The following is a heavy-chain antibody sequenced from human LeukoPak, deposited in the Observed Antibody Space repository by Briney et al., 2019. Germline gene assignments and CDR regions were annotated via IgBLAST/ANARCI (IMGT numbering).Heavy chain of an antibody. V-gene: IGHV1-18*01. CDR2: ITSYNGNT. CDR1: GYTFSSYG. Sequence: ASVKVSCKASGYTFSSYGISWVRQAPGQGLEWMGWITSYNGNTKYAQQRQGRVTMTTDTSTGTAYMELRSLRSDDTAVYYCARAGAAAGTPFDYWGQGTLVTVSS. J-gene: IGHJ4*02. D-gene: IGHD6-13*01. CDR3: ARAGAAAGTPFDY.